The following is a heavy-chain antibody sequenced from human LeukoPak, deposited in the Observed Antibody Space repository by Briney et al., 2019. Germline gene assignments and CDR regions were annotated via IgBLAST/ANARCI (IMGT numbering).Heavy chain of an antibody. J-gene: IGHJ4*02. CDR2: IYSGGST. D-gene: IGHD1-7*01. CDR1: GFTVSSNY. Sequence: GGSLRLSCAASGFTVSSNYMSWVRQAPGKGLEWVSVIYSGGSTYYADSVEGRFTISRDNSKNTLYLQMNSLSAEDTAVYYCARASNRNSINFDYWGQGALVTVSS. V-gene: IGHV3-66*01. CDR3: ARASNRNSINFDY.